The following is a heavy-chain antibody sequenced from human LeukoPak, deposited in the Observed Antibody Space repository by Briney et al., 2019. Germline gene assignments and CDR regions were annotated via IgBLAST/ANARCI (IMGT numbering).Heavy chain of an antibody. D-gene: IGHD6-13*01. V-gene: IGHV4-30-4*01. J-gene: IGHJ4*02. CDR1: GGSISSGDYY. CDR2: IYNNGRT. CDR3: ARGRSSSWSSFDY. Sequence: SETLSLTCTVSGGSISSGDYYWSWVRQPPGKDLEWIGYIYNNGRTYYNPSLKSRVTISVDTSKNLFSLKVSSVTAADAAVYYCARGRSSSWSSFDYWGQGTLVTVSS.